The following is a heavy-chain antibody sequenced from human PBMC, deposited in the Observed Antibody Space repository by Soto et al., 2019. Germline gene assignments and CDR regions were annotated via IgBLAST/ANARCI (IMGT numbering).Heavy chain of an antibody. D-gene: IGHD6-19*01. CDR3: AKTPPAVAGYFDY. CDR2: TSFDGSSG. V-gene: IGHV3-30*18. J-gene: IGHJ4*02. Sequence: QVQLVESGGGVVQPGRSLRLSCAASGFTFSSSGMHWVRQAPGKGLEWVAVTSFDGSSGYYADSVRGRFTISRDNSNNPLYLQINSLRTEDTAVYYCAKTPPAVAGYFDYWGQGTLVTVSS. CDR1: GFTFSSSG.